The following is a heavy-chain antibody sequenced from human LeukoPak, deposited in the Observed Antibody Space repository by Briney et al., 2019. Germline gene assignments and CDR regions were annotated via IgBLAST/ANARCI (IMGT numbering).Heavy chain of an antibody. CDR1: GFTFSSYA. V-gene: IGHV3-30-3*02. J-gene: IGHJ4*02. CDR3: AKSGYYDSSARGGVDY. CDR2: ISYDGSNK. Sequence: GGSLRLSCAASGFTFSSYAMHWVRQAPGKGLEWVAVISYDGSNKYYADSVKGRFTISRDNSKNTLYLQMNSLRAEDTAVYYCAKSGYYDSSARGGVDYWGQGTLVTVSS. D-gene: IGHD3-22*01.